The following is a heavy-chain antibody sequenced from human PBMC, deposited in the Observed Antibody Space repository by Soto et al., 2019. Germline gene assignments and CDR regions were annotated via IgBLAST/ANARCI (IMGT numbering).Heavy chain of an antibody. J-gene: IGHJ4*02. CDR2: IIPIFGTA. Sequence: QVQLVQSGAEVKKPGSSVKVSCKASGGTFSSYAISWVRQAPGQGLEWMGGIIPIFGTANYAQKFQGRVTITAYKSTSTAYMELSSLRSEDTAVYYCARVDAMAIFGVALYFDYWGQGTLVTVSS. CDR1: GGTFSSYA. V-gene: IGHV1-69*06. CDR3: ARVDAMAIFGVALYFDY. D-gene: IGHD3-3*01.